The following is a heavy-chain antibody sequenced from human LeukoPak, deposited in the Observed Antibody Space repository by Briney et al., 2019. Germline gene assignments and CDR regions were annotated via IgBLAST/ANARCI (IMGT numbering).Heavy chain of an antibody. V-gene: IGHV3-30-3*01. Sequence: GGSLRLSCAASGFTFSSYAMHWVRQAPGKGLEWVAVISYDGSNKYYADSVKGRFTISRDDSKNTLYLQMNSLRAEDTAVYYCARDLGGWTFDYWGQGTLVTVSS. CDR2: ISYDGSNK. CDR3: ARDLGGWTFDY. CDR1: GFTFSSYA. D-gene: IGHD6-19*01. J-gene: IGHJ4*02.